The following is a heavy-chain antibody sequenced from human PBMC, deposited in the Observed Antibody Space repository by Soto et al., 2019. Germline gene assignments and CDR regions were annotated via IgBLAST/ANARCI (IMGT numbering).Heavy chain of an antibody. CDR2: ISPDGSTT. Sequence: PGGSLRLSCAASGFTISNYWMHWVRQAPGKGLIWVSRISPDGSTTNYADSVKGRFTISRDNAKNTLYLQMDSLRAEDTALYYCTRVISGSSGLFDYWGQGTLVTVSS. D-gene: IGHD1-26*01. V-gene: IGHV3-74*01. J-gene: IGHJ4*02. CDR1: GFTISNYW. CDR3: TRVISGSSGLFDY.